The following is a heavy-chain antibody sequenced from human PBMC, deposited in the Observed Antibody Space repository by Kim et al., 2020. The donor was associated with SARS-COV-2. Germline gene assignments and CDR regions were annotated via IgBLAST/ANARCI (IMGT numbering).Heavy chain of an antibody. J-gene: IGHJ6*02. CDR3: ARDSGYCSSTSCYGLGYYGMDV. CDR1: GGSISSGDYY. V-gene: IGHV4-30-4*01. CDR2: IYYSGST. D-gene: IGHD2-2*03. Sequence: SETLSLTCTVSGGSISSGDYYWSWIRQPPGKGLEWIGYIYYSGSTYYNPSLKSRVTISVDTSKNQFSLKLSSVTAADTAVYYCARDSGYCSSTSCYGLGYYGMDVWGQGTTVTVSS.